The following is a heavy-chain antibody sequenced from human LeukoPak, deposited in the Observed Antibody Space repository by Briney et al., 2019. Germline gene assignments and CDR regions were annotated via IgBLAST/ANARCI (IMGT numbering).Heavy chain of an antibody. J-gene: IGHJ4*02. CDR2: IIPIFGTA. Sequence: ASVKVSCKASGGTFSSYAITWVRQAPGQGLEWMGRIIPIFGTANYAQKFQGRVTITTDESTSTAYMELSSLRSEDTAVYYCARFSDSSGWYYFDYWGQGTLVTVSS. CDR3: ARFSDSSGWYYFDY. CDR1: GGTFSSYA. V-gene: IGHV1-69*05. D-gene: IGHD6-19*01.